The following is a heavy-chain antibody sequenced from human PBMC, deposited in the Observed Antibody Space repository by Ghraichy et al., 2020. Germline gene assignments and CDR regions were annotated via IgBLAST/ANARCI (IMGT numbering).Heavy chain of an antibody. J-gene: IGHJ4*02. CDR2: ISWDGGST. CDR3: SKDKTGGRYDILTGYFDY. CDR1: GFTFDDYT. V-gene: IGHV3-43*01. Sequence: GGSLRLSCAASGFTFDDYTMHWVRQAPGKGLEWVSLISWDGGSTYYADSVKGQFTISRDNSKNSLYLQMNSLRTEDTALYYCSKDKTGGRYDILTGYFDYWGQGTLVTVSS. D-gene: IGHD3-9*01.